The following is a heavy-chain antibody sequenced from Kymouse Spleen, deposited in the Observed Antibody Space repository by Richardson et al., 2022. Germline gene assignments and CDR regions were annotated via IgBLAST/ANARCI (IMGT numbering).Heavy chain of an antibody. CDR2: IYYSGST. J-gene: IGHJ4*02. D-gene: IGHD6-19*01. V-gene: IGHV4-59*01. CDR3: ARGGWTRDYFDY. CDR1: GGSISSYY. Sequence: QVQLQESGPGLVKPSETLSLTCTVSGGSISSYYWSWIRQPPGKGLEWIGYIYYSGSTNYNPSLKSRVTISVDTSKNQFSLKLSSVTAADTAVYYCARGGWTRDYFDYWGQGTLVTVSS.